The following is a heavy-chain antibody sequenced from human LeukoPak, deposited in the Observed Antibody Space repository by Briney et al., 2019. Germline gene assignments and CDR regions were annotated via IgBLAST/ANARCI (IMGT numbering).Heavy chain of an antibody. J-gene: IGHJ3*02. CDR3: ARDREEIVVVAASGDAFDI. Sequence: GGSLRLSCAASGFSFSNYGMHWVRQAPGKGLEWVAVIWYDGTNKYYADSVKGRFTISRDNSKNTLYLQMNSLRAEDAAVYYCARDREEIVVVAASGDAFDIWGQGTMVTVSS. V-gene: IGHV3-33*01. D-gene: IGHD2-15*01. CDR1: GFSFSNYG. CDR2: IWYDGTNK.